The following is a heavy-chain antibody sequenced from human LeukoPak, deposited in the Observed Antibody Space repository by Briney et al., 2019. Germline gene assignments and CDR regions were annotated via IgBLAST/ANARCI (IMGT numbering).Heavy chain of an antibody. Sequence: SETLSLTCAVYGRSFSGYYWSWIRQPPGKGLEWIGEINHSGSTNYNPSLKSRVTISVDTSKNQFSLKLSSVTAADTAVYYCASPYSSGRYYFDYWGQGTLVTVSS. D-gene: IGHD6-19*01. CDR2: INHSGST. V-gene: IGHV4-34*01. CDR3: ASPYSSGRYYFDY. CDR1: GRSFSGYY. J-gene: IGHJ4*02.